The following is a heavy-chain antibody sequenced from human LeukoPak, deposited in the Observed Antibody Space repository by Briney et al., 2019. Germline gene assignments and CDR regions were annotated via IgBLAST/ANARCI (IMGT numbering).Heavy chain of an antibody. CDR3: ARHPVLYGGVDY. CDR1: GDSIINDY. D-gene: IGHD4-23*01. CDR2: IYYTGST. V-gene: IGHV4-59*08. J-gene: IGHJ4*02. Sequence: SETLSLTCTVSGDSIINDYWSWIRQPPGKGLEWIGYIYYTGSTNYNPSLTSRLTISVDTSKNQFSLKLSSVTAADTAVYYCARHPVLYGGVDYWGQGTLVTVSS.